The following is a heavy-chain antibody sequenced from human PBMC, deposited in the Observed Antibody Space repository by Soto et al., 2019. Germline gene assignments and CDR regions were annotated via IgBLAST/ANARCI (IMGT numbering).Heavy chain of an antibody. J-gene: IGHJ3*01. CDR1: GGSFSGYF. CDR3: ARGGSSDWQVAFDF. D-gene: IGHD6-19*01. Sequence: PSETLSLTCAVYGGSFSGYFWNWIRQTPGKGLEWIGKVNHNGRNNYNPSLKSRVTISLDMSKNQISLKLTSVTAADTAVYYCARGGSSDWQVAFDFWGQGTMVTLSS. CDR2: VNHNGRN. V-gene: IGHV4-34*01.